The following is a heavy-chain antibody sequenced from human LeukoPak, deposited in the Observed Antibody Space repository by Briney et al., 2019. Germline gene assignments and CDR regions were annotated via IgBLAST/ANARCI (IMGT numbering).Heavy chain of an antibody. V-gene: IGHV3-7*03. CDR1: GFTFSSYW. D-gene: IGHD6-13*01. CDR3: AKSGSSSWYWDY. Sequence: PGGSLRLSCAASGFTFSSYWMSWVRQAPGKGLEWVANIKQDGSEKYYVDSVKGRFTISRDNSKNTLYLQMNSLRAEDTAVYYCAKSGSSSWYWDYWGQGTLVTVSS. J-gene: IGHJ4*02. CDR2: IKQDGSEK.